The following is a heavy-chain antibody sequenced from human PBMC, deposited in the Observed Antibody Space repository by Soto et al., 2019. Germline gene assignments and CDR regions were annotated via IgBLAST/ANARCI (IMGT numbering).Heavy chain of an antibody. V-gene: IGHV3-23*01. Sequence: EVQLLESGGGFVQPGGSLRLSCAASGFTFSNYAMAWVRQAPGKGLQWVAGIHGDGEPAPYSASVKRRFTISRDNPKDRIYLQMNYLRADDTAVYYCVQGLERWALPDASWGQGTLVTVSS. D-gene: IGHD2-21*01. J-gene: IGHJ4*02. CDR2: IHGDGEPA. CDR3: VQGLERWALPDAS. CDR1: GFTFSNYA.